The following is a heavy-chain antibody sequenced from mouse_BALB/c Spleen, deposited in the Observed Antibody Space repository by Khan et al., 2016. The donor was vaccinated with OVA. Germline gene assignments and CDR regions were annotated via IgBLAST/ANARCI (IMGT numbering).Heavy chain of an antibody. D-gene: IGHD2-10*01. CDR1: GFNIKDTY. CDR2: IDPANGNV. V-gene: IGHV14-3*02. Sequence: VQLQQPGAEFVKPGASVKLSCTASGFNIKDTYMHWINQRPQQGLVWIGRIDPANGNVKYDPKFQDKATIAADASSNTAYLHLSSLTSEDSAVCFCDSGAYNGLFAYWGQGTLVTVSA. CDR3: DSGAYNGLFAY. J-gene: IGHJ3*01.